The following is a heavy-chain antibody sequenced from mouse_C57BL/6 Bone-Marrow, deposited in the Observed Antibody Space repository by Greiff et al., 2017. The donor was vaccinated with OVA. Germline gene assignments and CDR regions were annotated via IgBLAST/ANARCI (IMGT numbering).Heavy chain of an antibody. CDR3: AGVLRQRYYFDY. V-gene: IGHV1-22*01. CDR2: INPNNGGT. Sequence: EVQLQQSGPELVKPGASVKMSCKASGYTFTDYNMHWVKQSHGKSLEWIGYINPNNGGTSYNQKFKGKATLTVNKSSSTAYMELRSLTSEDAAVYYCAGVLRQRYYFDYWGQGTTLTVSS. CDR1: GYTFTDYN. J-gene: IGHJ2*01. D-gene: IGHD1-2*01.